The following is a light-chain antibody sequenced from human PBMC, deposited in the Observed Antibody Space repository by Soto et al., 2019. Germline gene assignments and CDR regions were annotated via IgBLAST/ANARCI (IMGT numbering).Light chain of an antibody. V-gene: IGKV3-15*01. CDR2: GVS. J-gene: IGKJ1*01. CDR3: QQYNIWPWT. Sequence: EIVMTQSTATLSVSPGERATLSCRASQTVSSDLAWYQQKPGQAPRLLIYGVSTRATGIPARFSGSGSGTEFTLTISSLQSEDFAVYYCQQYNIWPWTFGRGTKVDIK. CDR1: QTVSSD.